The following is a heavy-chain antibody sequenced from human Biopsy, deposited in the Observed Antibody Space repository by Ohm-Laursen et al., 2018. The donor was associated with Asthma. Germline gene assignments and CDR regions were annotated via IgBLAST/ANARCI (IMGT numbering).Heavy chain of an antibody. V-gene: IGHV4-30-4*01. CDR3: ARVASYGDIYFAIDV. CDR2: VFHSGTT. Sequence: SQTLSLTCTVSGAYIGTPDYHWSWIRQAPGKGLEWIGFVFHSGTTHYSRSLERRLSISVDKAENQFSMRLRSMTAPDTAVYFCARVASYGDIYFAIDVWGPGTTVSVS. CDR1: GAYIGTPDYH. D-gene: IGHD4-17*01. J-gene: IGHJ6*02.